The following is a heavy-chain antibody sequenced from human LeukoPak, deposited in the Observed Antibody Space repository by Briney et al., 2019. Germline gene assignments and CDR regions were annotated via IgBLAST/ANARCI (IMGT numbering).Heavy chain of an antibody. J-gene: IGHJ5*02. CDR3: AKELSGLVIGGGIWFDP. D-gene: IGHD3-10*01. V-gene: IGHV3-30*02. CDR1: AFTFSTYG. CDR2: VQNDRSSK. Sequence: GGSLRLSCAASAFTFSTYGMHWVRQAPGKGLEWVAFVQNDRSSKYYADSVKGRFAVSRDNSTNMVYLQMSSLRVEDTAVFYCAKELSGLVIGGGIWFDPGGQGTLVSVTS.